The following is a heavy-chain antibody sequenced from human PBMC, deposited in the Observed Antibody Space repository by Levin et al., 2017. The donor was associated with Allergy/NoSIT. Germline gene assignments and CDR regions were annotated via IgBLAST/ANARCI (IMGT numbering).Heavy chain of an antibody. D-gene: IGHD3-3*01. CDR3: AKGPRFLEWLSHYYYYYGMDG. J-gene: IGHJ6*02. CDR2: ISYDGSNK. V-gene: IGHV3-30*18. CDR1: GFTFSSYG. Sequence: SCAASGFTFSSYGMHWVRQAPGKGLEWVAVISYDGSNKYYADSVKGRFTISRDNSKNTLYLQMNSLRAEDTAVYYCAKGPRFLEWLSHYYYYYGMDGWGQGTTVTVSS.